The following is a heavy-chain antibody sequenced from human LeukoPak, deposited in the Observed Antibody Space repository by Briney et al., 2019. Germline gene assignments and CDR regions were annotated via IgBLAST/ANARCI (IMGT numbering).Heavy chain of an antibody. CDR2: IYYSGST. Sequence: PSETLSLTCTVSGGSISSYYWSWIRQPPGKGLEWIGYIYYSGSTNYNPSLKSRVTISVDTSKNQFSLKLSSVTAADTAVYYCARDPKIYSGSYKGAFDIWGQGTMVTVSS. V-gene: IGHV4-59*01. D-gene: IGHD1-26*01. CDR3: ARDPKIYSGSYKGAFDI. J-gene: IGHJ3*02. CDR1: GGSISSYY.